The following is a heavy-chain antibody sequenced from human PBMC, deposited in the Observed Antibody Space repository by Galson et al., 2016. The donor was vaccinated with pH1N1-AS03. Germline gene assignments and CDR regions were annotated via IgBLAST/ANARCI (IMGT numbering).Heavy chain of an antibody. Sequence: SVKVSCKASGGTLSNSGISWVRQAPGQGLEWMGRITPVFGTTNYAQKFQDRVSITADKSTSTAYVELSSLRSEDTAVYYCARAGTLLHYFDYWGQGTLVTVSS. D-gene: IGHD2/OR15-2a*01. V-gene: IGHV1-69*06. CDR1: GGTLSNSG. J-gene: IGHJ4*02. CDR2: ITPVFGTT. CDR3: ARAGTLLHYFDY.